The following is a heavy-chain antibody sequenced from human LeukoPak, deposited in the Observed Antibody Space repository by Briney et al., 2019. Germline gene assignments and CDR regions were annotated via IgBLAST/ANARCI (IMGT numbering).Heavy chain of an antibody. D-gene: IGHD2-21*01. J-gene: IGHJ4*02. CDR2: MNPNSGNT. CDR1: GYTFTSYD. CDR3: ARDRYRADCGGDCYPDHY. V-gene: IGHV1-8*01. Sequence: ASVKVSCKASGYTFTSYDINWVRQATGQGLEWMGWMNPNSGNTGYAQKFQGRVTMTRNTSISTAYMELSSLRSEDTAVYYCARDRYRADCGGDCYPDHYWGQGTLFTVSS.